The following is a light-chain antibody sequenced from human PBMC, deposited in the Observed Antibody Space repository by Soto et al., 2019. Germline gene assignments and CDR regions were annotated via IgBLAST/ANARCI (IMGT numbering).Light chain of an antibody. CDR3: HSYDATNQV. V-gene: IGLV6-57*01. CDR2: EDN. Sequence: NVMLTQPHSVSESPGKTVIISCTRSSGSIASNYVQLYQQRPGSSPTTVIYEDNQRPSGVPDRFSGSIDSSSNSASLTISGLETEDDADYFCHSYDATNQVFGGGTKLTVL. CDR1: SGSIASNY. J-gene: IGLJ3*02.